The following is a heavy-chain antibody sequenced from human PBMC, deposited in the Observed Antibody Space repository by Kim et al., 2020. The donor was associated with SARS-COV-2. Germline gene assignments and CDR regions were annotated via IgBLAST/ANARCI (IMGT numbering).Heavy chain of an antibody. J-gene: IGHJ4*02. V-gene: IGHV3-15*01. Sequence: DNAAPVKGRFTISRDDSKNTLYLQMNSLKTEDTAVYYCTTLVDTETGFDYWGQGTLVTVSS. CDR3: TTLVDTETGFDY. D-gene: IGHD5-18*01.